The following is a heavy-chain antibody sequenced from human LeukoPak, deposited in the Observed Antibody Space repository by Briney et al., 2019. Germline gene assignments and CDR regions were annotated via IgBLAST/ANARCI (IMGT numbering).Heavy chain of an antibody. CDR2: ISTGSSTI. V-gene: IGHV3-48*02. CDR1: GCTFSTYS. D-gene: IGHD5-18*01. Sequence: PGGSLRLSCAASGCTFSTYSMNWVRQAPGKGLEWVSFISTGSSTIYYADSVKGRFTISSNNAKNSLYLQMNSLRDEDTAVYYCARVAEIQLWLRSAFDYWGQGTLVTVSS. CDR3: ARVAEIQLWLRSAFDY. J-gene: IGHJ4*02.